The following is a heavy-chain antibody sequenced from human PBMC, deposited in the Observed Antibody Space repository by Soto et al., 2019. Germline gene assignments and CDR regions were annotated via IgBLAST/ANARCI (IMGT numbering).Heavy chain of an antibody. Sequence: SLKVSCKASGFTITSSSVQWVRQARGQRLEWIGWITVGTGNTNYAQKFQERVTITRDRSTSTAYMELSNLRSEDTAVYYCAAGNSSGYYGGWGQGTQVTVSS. CDR3: AAGNSSGYYGG. D-gene: IGHD3-22*01. J-gene: IGHJ4*02. CDR1: GFTITSSS. CDR2: ITVGTGNT. V-gene: IGHV1-58*01.